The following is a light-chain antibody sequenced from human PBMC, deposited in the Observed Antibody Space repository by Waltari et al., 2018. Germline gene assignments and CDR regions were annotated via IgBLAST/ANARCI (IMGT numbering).Light chain of an antibody. V-gene: IGKV1-33*01. Sequence: DIQMTQSPSPLSASVLDRVTITYQASHDISNSLNWYQQKPGKAPKLPIYDAANLESGVPSRFSGSGFGTDFTFTISSLQPEDLATYFCQQYHNLPATFGGGTKVESK. CDR3: QQYHNLPAT. CDR2: DAA. CDR1: HDISNS. J-gene: IGKJ4*01.